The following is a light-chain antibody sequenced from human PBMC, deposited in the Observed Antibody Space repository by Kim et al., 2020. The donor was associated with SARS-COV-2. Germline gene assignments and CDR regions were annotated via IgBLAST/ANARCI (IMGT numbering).Light chain of an antibody. CDR3: NSRDSSGNLWV. J-gene: IGLJ3*02. Sequence: AWGQTVRITCQGDSLRSYNASWYQQKPGQAPILVIYGKNNRPSGIPDRFSGSSSGNTASLTITGAQAEDEADYYCNSRDSSGNLWVFGGGTKLTVL. CDR1: SLRSYN. CDR2: GKN. V-gene: IGLV3-19*01.